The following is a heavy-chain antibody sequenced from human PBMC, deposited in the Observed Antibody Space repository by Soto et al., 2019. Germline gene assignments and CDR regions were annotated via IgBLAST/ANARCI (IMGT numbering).Heavy chain of an antibody. CDR1: NASISSRKW. D-gene: IGHD3-10*01. J-gene: IGHJ5*02. CDR2: IYHSGSI. CDR3: ARSPPSLLWFGGGIWFDP. V-gene: IGHV4-4*02. Sequence: SETLSLTCTVSNASISSRKWWTWVRQTPGKGLEWIGEIYHSGSINHNPSLKSRVTISVDTSKNQFSLKLSSVTAADTAVYYCARSPPSLLWFGGGIWFDPWGQGTLVTVSS.